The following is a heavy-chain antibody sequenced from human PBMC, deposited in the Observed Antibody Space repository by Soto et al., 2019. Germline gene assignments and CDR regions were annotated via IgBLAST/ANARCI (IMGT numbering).Heavy chain of an antibody. J-gene: IGHJ3*02. V-gene: IGHV3-74*01. CDR3: ARFRGDAFDI. Sequence: EVQLVESGGGLVQPGGSLRLSCAVSGFTFSNYWMHWVRQAPGKGLVWVSTISPDGTIPDDTDSVKGRLAISRDNAKSTLFLQINSLRPEDTAVYYCARFRGDAFDIWGQGTMVTVSS. CDR2: ISPDGTIP. D-gene: IGHD3-10*01. CDR1: GFTFSNYW.